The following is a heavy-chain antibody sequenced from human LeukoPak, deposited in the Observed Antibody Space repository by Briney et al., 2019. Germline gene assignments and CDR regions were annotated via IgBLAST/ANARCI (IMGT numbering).Heavy chain of an antibody. J-gene: IGHJ4*02. CDR2: IWYDGSNK. CDR1: GFTFSSYG. D-gene: IGHD6-6*01. Sequence: GESLRLSCAASGFTFSSYGMHWVRQAPGKGLEWVAVIWYDGSNKYYADSVKGRFTISRDNSKNTLYLQMNSLRAEDTAVYYCARRRGPYSSSLPDYWGQGTLVTVSS. CDR3: ARRRGPYSSSLPDY. V-gene: IGHV3-33*01.